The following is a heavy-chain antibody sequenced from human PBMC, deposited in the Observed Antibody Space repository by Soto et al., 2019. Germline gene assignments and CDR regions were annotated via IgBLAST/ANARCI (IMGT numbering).Heavy chain of an antibody. CDR2: IYHSGST. D-gene: IGHD3-16*01. J-gene: IGHJ5*02. CDR1: GGSISSSDC. Sequence: SETLSLTCAVSGGSISSSDCWSWVRQPPGKGLEWIGEIYHSGSTNYNPSLKSRVTISVDKSKNQFSLKLSSVNAADTAVYYCAMADLGWFDPLGQGTLVTVSS. V-gene: IGHV4-4*02. CDR3: AMADLGWFDP.